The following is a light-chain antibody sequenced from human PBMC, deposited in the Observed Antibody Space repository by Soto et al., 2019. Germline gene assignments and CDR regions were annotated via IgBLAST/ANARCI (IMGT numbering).Light chain of an antibody. V-gene: IGLV2-14*01. Sequence: QSALTQPASVSGSPGQSITISCSGTRRDVGAYNPVSWYQQPPGKAPQLLIYEVRNRPSGISSRFSGSRSGNTASLTISSLLPEDEADYYCSAYTSRSTLVFGGGTKVTVL. J-gene: IGLJ2*01. CDR1: RRDVGAYNP. CDR3: SAYTSRSTLV. CDR2: EVR.